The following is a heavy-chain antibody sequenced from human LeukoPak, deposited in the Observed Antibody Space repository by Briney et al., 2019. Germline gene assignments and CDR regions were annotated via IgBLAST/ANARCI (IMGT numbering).Heavy chain of an antibody. Sequence: ASVKVSCKASGYTFTSYYMHWVRQAPGQGLEWMGWINPNSGGTNYAQKFQGRVTMTRDTSITTVYMELNRLTSDDTAVYYCARDGGLDHWGQGTLVTVSS. J-gene: IGHJ4*02. CDR2: INPNSGGT. CDR1: GYTFTSYY. CDR3: ARDGGLDH. D-gene: IGHD3-16*01. V-gene: IGHV1-2*02.